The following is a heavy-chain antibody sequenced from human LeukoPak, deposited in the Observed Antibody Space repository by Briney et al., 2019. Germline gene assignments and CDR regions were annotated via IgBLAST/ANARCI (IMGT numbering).Heavy chain of an antibody. J-gene: IGHJ4*02. CDR3: ARDPALRPKLAAFTFGGVIVIRTVIDY. V-gene: IGHV3-30*04. D-gene: IGHD3-16*02. Sequence: GGSLRLFCAASGFTFSSYAMHWVRQAPGKGLEWVAVISYDGSNKYYADSVKGRFTISRDNSKNTLYLQMNSLRAEDTAVYYCARDPALRPKLAAFTFGGVIVIRTVIDYWGQGTLVTVSS. CDR2: ISYDGSNK. CDR1: GFTFSSYA.